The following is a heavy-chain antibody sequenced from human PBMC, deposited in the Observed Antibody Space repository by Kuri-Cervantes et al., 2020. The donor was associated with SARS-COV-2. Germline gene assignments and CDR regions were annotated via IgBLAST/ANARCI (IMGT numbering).Heavy chain of an antibody. CDR2: IIPIFGTA. V-gene: IGHV1-69*06. D-gene: IGHD2-2*01. J-gene: IGHJ5*02. Sequence: SVKVSCKASGGTFSSYAISWVRQAPGQGLEWMGGIIPIFGTANYAQKFQGGVTITADKSTSTAYMELSSLRSEDTAVYYCARDMKYQLRLTPYNWFDPWGQGTLVTVSS. CDR3: ARDMKYQLRLTPYNWFDP. CDR1: GGTFSSYA.